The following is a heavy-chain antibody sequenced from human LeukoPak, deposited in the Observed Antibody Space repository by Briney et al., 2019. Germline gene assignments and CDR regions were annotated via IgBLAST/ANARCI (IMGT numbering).Heavy chain of an antibody. CDR1: GFTFSSYE. CDR3: ARAPYYDSSWYRVYYFDY. CDR2: ISSSGSTI. V-gene: IGHV3-48*03. D-gene: IGHD3-22*01. J-gene: IGHJ4*02. Sequence: GGSLRLSCAASGFTFSSYEMNWVRQAPGKGLEWVSYISSSGSTIYYADSVKGRFTISRDNAKNSLYLQMNSLRAEDTAVYYCARAPYYDSSWYRVYYFDYWGQGTLVTVSS.